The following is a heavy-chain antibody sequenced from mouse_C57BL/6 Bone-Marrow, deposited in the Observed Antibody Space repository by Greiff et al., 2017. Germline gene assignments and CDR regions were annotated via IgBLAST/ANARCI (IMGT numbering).Heavy chain of an antibody. CDR2: INYDGSST. Sequence: EVKVVESEGGLVQPGSSMKLSCTASGFTFSDYYMAWVRQVPEKGLEWVANINYDGSSTYYLDSLKSRFIISRDNAKNILYLQMSSLKSEDTATYYCARDYGSSYGWYFDVWGTGTTVTVSS. J-gene: IGHJ1*03. CDR3: ARDYGSSYGWYFDV. D-gene: IGHD1-1*01. V-gene: IGHV5-16*01. CDR1: GFTFSDYY.